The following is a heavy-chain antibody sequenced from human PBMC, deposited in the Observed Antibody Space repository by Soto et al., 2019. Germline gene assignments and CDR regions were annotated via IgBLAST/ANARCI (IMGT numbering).Heavy chain of an antibody. D-gene: IGHD6-19*01. CDR3: TRRFSDGWYSDY. V-gene: IGHV3-33*01. CDR2: YDGSNE. Sequence: YDGSNENYADSVKGRFTISRDNSKNTLYLQMNSLRAEDTAVYYCTRRFSDGWYSDYWGQGTLVTVSS. J-gene: IGHJ4*02.